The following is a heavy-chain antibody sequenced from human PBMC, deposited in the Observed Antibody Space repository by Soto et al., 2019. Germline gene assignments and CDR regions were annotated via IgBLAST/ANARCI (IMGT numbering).Heavy chain of an antibody. CDR2: IYWDDDK. J-gene: IGHJ4*02. CDR1: GFSLSTYHMG. CDR3: AHAGDYDLLTFDH. V-gene: IGHV2-5*02. Sequence: QITLKESGPTLVRPAQTLTLTCDFSGFSLSTYHMGVAWIRQPPGKALEGLALIYWDDDKRYSPSLKDRLAISKATSSNQVVLTITNIDPGDSATYFYAHAGDYDLLTFDHWGPGTLVTVSS. D-gene: IGHD4-17*01.